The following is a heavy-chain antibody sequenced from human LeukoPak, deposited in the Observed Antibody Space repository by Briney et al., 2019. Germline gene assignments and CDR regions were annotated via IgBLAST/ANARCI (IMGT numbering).Heavy chain of an antibody. CDR1: GGSISSYY. D-gene: IGHD1-26*01. Sequence: ASETLSLTCTVSGGSISSYYWSWIRQPPGKGLEWIGYIYYSGSTNYNPSLKSRVTISVDTSKNQLSLKLSSVTAADTAVYYCARLASGSYPNYWGQGTLVTVSS. CDR3: ARLASGSYPNY. CDR2: IYYSGST. J-gene: IGHJ4*02. V-gene: IGHV4-59*08.